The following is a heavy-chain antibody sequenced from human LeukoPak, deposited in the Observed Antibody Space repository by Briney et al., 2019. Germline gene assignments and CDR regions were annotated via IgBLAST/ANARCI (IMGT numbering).Heavy chain of an antibody. CDR1: GDSISSGNYY. CDR2: IYYSGST. J-gene: IGHJ4*02. D-gene: IGHD4-11*01. CDR3: ASTSPTTFSHHFDY. Sequence: SETLSLTCTVSGDSISSGNYYWGWIRQHPGKGLEWIVYIYYSGSTYYNPSLKSRLTISLDMSKNQFSLKLSSVPAADTAVYYCASTSPTTFSHHFDYWGRGTLVTVSS. V-gene: IGHV4-31*03.